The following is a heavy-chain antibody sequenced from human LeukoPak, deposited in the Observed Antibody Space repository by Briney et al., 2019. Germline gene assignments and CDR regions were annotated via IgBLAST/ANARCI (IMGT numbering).Heavy chain of an antibody. CDR2: ISYDGSDK. J-gene: IGHJ3*02. CDR1: GFTFSSYG. V-gene: IGHV3-30*18. CDR3: AKDQWVTMVRGVILAFDI. D-gene: IGHD3-10*01. Sequence: PGGSLRLFCVASGFTFSSYGMHWVHQAPGKGLEWVAVISYDGSDKYYADSVKGRFTISRDNSKNTLYLQMNSLRAEDTAVYYCAKDQWVTMVRGVILAFDIWGQGTMVTVSS.